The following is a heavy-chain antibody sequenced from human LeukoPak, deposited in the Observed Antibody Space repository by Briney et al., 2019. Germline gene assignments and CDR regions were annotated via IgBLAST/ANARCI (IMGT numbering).Heavy chain of an antibody. CDR1: GYTFTNYD. D-gene: IGHD4-11*01. CDR2: INPNTGIT. J-gene: IGHJ4*02. Sequence: ASVKVSCKASGYTFTNYDISWVRQATGQGLEWMGWINPNTGITVYAQKFQGRVTMTKNAAISTAYMELSSLRSEDTAVYYCAGSYDYTRLYDHWGQGTLVSVSS. CDR3: AGSYDYTRLYDH. V-gene: IGHV1-8*01.